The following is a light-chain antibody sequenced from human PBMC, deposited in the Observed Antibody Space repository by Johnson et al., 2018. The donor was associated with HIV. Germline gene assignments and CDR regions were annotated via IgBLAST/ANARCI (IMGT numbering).Light chain of an antibody. CDR1: SSNIGNNF. Sequence: QSVLTQPPSVSAAPGQKVTSSCSGSSSNIGNNFVSWYQQLPGRAPKLLIYDNNKRPSGIPDRFSGSKSGTSATLGITGLQTGDEADYYCGTWDSSLRVGVFGTGTKVTVL. J-gene: IGLJ1*01. V-gene: IGLV1-51*01. CDR3: GTWDSSLRVGV. CDR2: DNN.